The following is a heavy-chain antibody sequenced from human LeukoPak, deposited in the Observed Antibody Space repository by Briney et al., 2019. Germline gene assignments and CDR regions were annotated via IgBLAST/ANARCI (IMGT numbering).Heavy chain of an antibody. V-gene: IGHV4-4*07. Sequence: PSETLSLTCTVSGGSISSYYWNWIRQPAGKGLEWIGRIYTSGSTYYNPSLKSRAIISVDKSKNQFSLRLSSVTAADTAVYYCARDLGDGYNRDWFDPWGQEPWSPSPQ. CDR1: GGSISSYY. D-gene: IGHD5-24*01. J-gene: IGHJ5*02. CDR3: ARDLGDGYNRDWFDP. CDR2: IYTSGST.